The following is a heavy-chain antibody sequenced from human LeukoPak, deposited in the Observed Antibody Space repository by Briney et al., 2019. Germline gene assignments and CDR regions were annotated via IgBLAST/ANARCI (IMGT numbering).Heavy chain of an antibody. D-gene: IGHD3-22*01. CDR1: GFTFSSHW. V-gene: IGHV3-7*01. CDR2: IKQDGSER. Sequence: GGSLRLSCEASGFTFSSHWMSWVRQAPGKGLEWVANIKQDGSERHYVDSIEGRVTISRDNAKNSLYLQMNNLRAEDTAVYYCVRVRFDSSGFDYWGQGTLHTVSS. CDR3: VRVRFDSSGFDY. J-gene: IGHJ4*02.